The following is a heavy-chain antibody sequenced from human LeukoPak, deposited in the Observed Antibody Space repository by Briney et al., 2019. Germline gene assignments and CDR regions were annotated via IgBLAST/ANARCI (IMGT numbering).Heavy chain of an antibody. J-gene: IGHJ4*02. Sequence: ASVKVSCKASGYTFTSYYMHWVRQAPGQGLEWMGIINPSGGSTSYAQKFQGRVTMTRDTSTSTVYMELSSLRSEDTAVYYCAGLSTRGYSYGPLDYWGQGTLVTVSS. D-gene: IGHD5-18*01. CDR3: AGLSTRGYSYGPLDY. V-gene: IGHV1-46*01. CDR2: INPSGGST. CDR1: GYTFTSYY.